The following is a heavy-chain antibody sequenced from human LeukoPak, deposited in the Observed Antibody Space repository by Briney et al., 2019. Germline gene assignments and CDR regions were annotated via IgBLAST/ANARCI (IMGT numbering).Heavy chain of an antibody. CDR1: NYPITSDYY. CDR2: IFHSGIA. J-gene: IGHJ6*03. V-gene: IGHV4-38-2*01. CDR3: GRAGLGTAYNRFYYYMDV. D-gene: IGHD3-9*01. Sequence: PSQTLSLTCEVSNYPITSDYYWVWIRQPPGQGLEWIGQIFHSGIAHYNPSLKSRVTMSADTSRSQFSVNLKSVTAADTAVYFYGRAGLGTAYNRFYYYMDVWGKGTTVTVSS.